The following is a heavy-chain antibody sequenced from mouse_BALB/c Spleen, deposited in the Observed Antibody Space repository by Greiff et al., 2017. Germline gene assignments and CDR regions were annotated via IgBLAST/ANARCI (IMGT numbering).Heavy chain of an antibody. V-gene: IGHV5-4*02. CDR1: GFTFSDYY. CDR3: ARDKTIGTTIVMDY. J-gene: IGHJ4*01. D-gene: IGHD2-14*01. CDR2: ISDGGSYT. Sequence: EVHLVESGGGLVKPGGSLKLSCAASGFTFSDYYMYWVRQTPEKRLEWVATISDGGSYTYYPDSVKGRFTISRDNAKNNLYLQMSSLKSEDTAMYYCARDKTIGTTIVMDYWGQGTSVTVSS.